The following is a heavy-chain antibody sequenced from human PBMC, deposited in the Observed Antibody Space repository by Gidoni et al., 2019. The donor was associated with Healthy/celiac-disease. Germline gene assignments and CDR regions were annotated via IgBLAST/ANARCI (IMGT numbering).Heavy chain of an antibody. J-gene: IGHJ4*02. D-gene: IGHD2-2*01. V-gene: IGHV3-23*01. CDR3: AKDRCSSTSCYGVAARDY. CDR1: GFPFGSYA. Sequence: EVQLLVSGGGLLQHVGSLRLSCAAFGFPFGSYAMSWVRQAPGKGLEWVSAISGSGGSTYYSDSVKGRFTISRDNSKNTLYLQMNSLRAEDTAVYYCAKDRCSSTSCYGVAARDYWGQGTLVTVSS. CDR2: ISGSGGST.